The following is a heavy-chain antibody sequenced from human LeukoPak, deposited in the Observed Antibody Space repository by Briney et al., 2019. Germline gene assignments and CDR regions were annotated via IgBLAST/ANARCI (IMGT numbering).Heavy chain of an antibody. Sequence: GGSLRLSCAASGFTFSSYWMSWVRQAPGKGLEWVANIKQDGSEKYYVDSVKGRFTISRDNAKNSLYLQMNSLRAEDTAVYYCARDLGFSRDSSGYYYDYWGQGTLVTVSS. D-gene: IGHD3-22*01. CDR1: GFTFSSYW. V-gene: IGHV3-7*01. CDR3: ARDLGFSRDSSGYYYDY. CDR2: IKQDGSEK. J-gene: IGHJ4*02.